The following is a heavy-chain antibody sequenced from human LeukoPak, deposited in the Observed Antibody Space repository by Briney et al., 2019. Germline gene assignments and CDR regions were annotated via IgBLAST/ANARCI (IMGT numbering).Heavy chain of an antibody. J-gene: IGHJ4*02. CDR3: ARDHSESSGDTDY. CDR2: ISRSSSTI. Sequence: PGGSLRLSCAASGFTFRSYTMHWVRQAPGKGLEWVSSISRSSSTIYYADSVKGRFTISRDNVKNSLYLQMNSLRDEDTAVYYCARDHSESSGDTDYWGQGTLVTVSS. V-gene: IGHV3-48*02. CDR1: GFTFRSYT. D-gene: IGHD3-22*01.